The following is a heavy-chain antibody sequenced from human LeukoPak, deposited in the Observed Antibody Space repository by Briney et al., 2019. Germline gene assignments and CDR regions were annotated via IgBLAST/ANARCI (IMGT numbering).Heavy chain of an antibody. CDR1: GGSISSGSYY. D-gene: IGHD5-24*01. J-gene: IGHJ4*02. CDR3: ARGDGYNLGGY. V-gene: IGHV4-61*02. CDR2: IYTSGST. Sequence: SQTLSLTCTVSGGSISSGSYYWSWIWQPAGKGLEWIGRIYTSGSTNYNPSLKSRVTISVDTSKNQFSLKLSSVTAADTAVYYCARGDGYNLGGYWGQGTLVTVSS.